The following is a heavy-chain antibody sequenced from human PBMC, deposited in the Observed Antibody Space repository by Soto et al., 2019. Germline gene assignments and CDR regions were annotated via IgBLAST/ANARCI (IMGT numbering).Heavy chain of an antibody. V-gene: IGHV4-31*03. CDR1: GGSISSGGYY. D-gene: IGHD3-10*02. J-gene: IGHJ5*02. Sequence: QVQLQESGPGLVKPSQTLSLTCTVSGGSISSGGYYWSWIRQHPGKGLEWIGYIYYSGSTHYSPSLKTRATISVDTSKNQFSLKLSSVTAADTAVYYCAKTHTMFQGISWFDPWGQGTLVTVSS. CDR2: IYYSGST. CDR3: AKTHTMFQGISWFDP.